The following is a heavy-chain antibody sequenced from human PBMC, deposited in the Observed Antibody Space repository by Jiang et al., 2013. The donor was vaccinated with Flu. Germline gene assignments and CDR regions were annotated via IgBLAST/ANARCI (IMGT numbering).Heavy chain of an antibody. J-gene: IGHJ3*02. V-gene: IGHV4-39*01. D-gene: IGHD3-3*01. CDR1: GGSISSSSYY. Sequence: TLSLTCTVSGGSISSSSYYWGWIRQPPGKGLEWIGSIYYSGSTYYNPSLKSRVTISVDTSKNQFSLKLSSVTAADTAVYYCARLXSPPITIFGVNSFDIWGQGTMVTVSS. CDR3: ARLXSPPITIFGVNSFDI. CDR2: IYYSGST.